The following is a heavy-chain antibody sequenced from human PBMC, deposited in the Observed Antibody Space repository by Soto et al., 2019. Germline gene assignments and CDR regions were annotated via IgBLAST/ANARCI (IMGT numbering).Heavy chain of an antibody. Sequence: SETLSLTCTVSGGSISSGDYYWSWIRQPPGKGLEWIGYIYYTGSTYYNPSLKSRLTISVDTSKNQFSLKLTSVTAADTAVYFRESYQKGPFDYWGQGTLVTVSS. CDR2: IYYTGST. V-gene: IGHV4-30-4*02. J-gene: IGHJ4*02. CDR3: ESYQKGPFDY. CDR1: GGSISSGDYY. D-gene: IGHD1-26*01.